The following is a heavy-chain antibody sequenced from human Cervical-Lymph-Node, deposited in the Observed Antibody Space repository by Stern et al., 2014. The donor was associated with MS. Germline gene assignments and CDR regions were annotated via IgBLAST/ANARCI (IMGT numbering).Heavy chain of an antibody. Sequence: VQLEESVAEVKKPGASVKLSCTASGYSISNYSIHWVRQAPGQGLVCMGMINPNVGRTTDAQNFQGRVTMTWDTSTTTVYMELSSLRSEDTAFYYCARPLPYANWGQGTLVTVSS. D-gene: IGHD4-17*01. CDR3: ARPLPYAN. CDR2: INPNVGRT. V-gene: IGHV1-46*01. J-gene: IGHJ4*02. CDR1: GYSISNYS.